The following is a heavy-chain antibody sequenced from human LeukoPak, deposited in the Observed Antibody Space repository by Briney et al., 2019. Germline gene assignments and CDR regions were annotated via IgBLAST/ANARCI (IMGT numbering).Heavy chain of an antibody. V-gene: IGHV1-58*02. CDR1: GFTFTSSA. CDR2: NVVGSGNT. J-gene: IGHJ6*03. Sequence: ASVKVSCKASGFTFTSSAMQWVRQARGQRREWIGWNVVGSGNTNYAQKFQERVTITWDMSTSTAYMELSSLRSEDTAVYYCSATLRFLERLYMDVWGKGTTVTVSS. D-gene: IGHD3-3*01. CDR3: SATLRFLERLYMDV.